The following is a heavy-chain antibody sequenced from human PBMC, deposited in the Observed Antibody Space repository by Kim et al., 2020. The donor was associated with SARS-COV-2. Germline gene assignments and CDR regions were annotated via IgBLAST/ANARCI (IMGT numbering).Heavy chain of an antibody. CDR3: ARGPTVVTPSWFDP. D-gene: IGHD4-17*01. J-gene: IGHJ5*02. CDR1: GGSISSYY. V-gene: IGHV4-59*01. CDR2: IYYSGST. Sequence: SETLSLTCTVSGGSISSYYWSWIRQPPGKGLEWIGYIYYSGSTNYNPSLKSRVTISVDTSKNQFSLKLSSVTAADTAGYYCARGPTVVTPSWFDPWGQGTLVTVSS.